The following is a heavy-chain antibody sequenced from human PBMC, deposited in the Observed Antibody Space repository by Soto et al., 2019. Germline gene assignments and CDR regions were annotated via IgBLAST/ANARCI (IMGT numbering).Heavy chain of an antibody. V-gene: IGHV3-48*03. CDR3: ASPRLAGDWHLELDY. CDR2: ISGDGSRV. D-gene: IGHD3-9*01. Sequence: EVRLVESGGGLVPPGGSLRLSCGASGLTFSDFGMNWVRQAPGKGLEWVAYISGDGSRVFYSNSVKGRFTISRDNAENSLFLQMHNLRGEDTALYYCASPRLAGDWHLELDYWGQGTLVSVSS. CDR1: GLTFSDFG. J-gene: IGHJ4*02.